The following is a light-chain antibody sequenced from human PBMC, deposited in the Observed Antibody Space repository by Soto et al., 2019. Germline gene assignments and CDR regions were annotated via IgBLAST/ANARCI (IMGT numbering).Light chain of an antibody. V-gene: IGKV3-15*01. J-gene: IGKJ5*01. CDR2: GAS. CDR3: QQYDNWPIT. CDR1: QSVSTD. Sequence: VTQSPATLSVSPGEGVTLSCRASQSVSTDRAWYQQKPSQAPRLLIYGASTRTTGLPARFSGSASGTEFTLILRSLQSEDSAVYYCQQYDNWPITLGQGTRPEIK.